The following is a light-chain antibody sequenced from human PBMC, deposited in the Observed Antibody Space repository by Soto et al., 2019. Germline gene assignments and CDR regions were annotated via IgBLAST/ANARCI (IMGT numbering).Light chain of an antibody. J-gene: IGLJ1*01. CDR1: TSDIGDYNY. V-gene: IGLV2-14*01. CDR3: SSYTSSNTYV. CDR2: HVT. Sequence: QSVLTQPASVSGSPGQSITISCTGTTSDIGDYNYVSWYQQHAGKAPKLMIYHVTNRPSGVSDRFSGSKSGNTASLTISGLQAEDEADYYCSSYTSSNTYVFGTGTKVTV.